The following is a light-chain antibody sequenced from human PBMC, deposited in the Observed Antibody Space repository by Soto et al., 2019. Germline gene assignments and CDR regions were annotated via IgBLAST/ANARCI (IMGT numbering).Light chain of an antibody. Sequence: DIHINQSPSTLAASVGDRVTITCRASQSIDNRLAWYQQKPGKAPKLLIHEASSLESGVPSRFSGSGYGTEFTLTISSLQPDDFATYYCQQYNTYSYTFGQGTKVDIK. CDR3: QQYNTYSYT. J-gene: IGKJ2*01. CDR1: QSIDNR. V-gene: IGKV1-5*03. CDR2: EAS.